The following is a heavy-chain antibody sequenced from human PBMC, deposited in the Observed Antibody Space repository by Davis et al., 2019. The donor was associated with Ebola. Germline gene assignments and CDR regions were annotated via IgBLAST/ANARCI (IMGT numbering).Heavy chain of an antibody. V-gene: IGHV3-23*01. CDR2: VSGSGTTT. J-gene: IGHJ4*02. CDR1: EFTFHGYA. CDR3: AKASWGPAARPLLDS. D-gene: IGHD2-2*02. Sequence: PGGSLRLSCAVSEFTFHGYAMAWVRQAPGKGLEWVSAVSGSGTTTSYADSMKGRFTISRDNSNNTLYLQMSSLRVEDTARYYCAKASWGPAARPLLDSWGQGTLVTVSS.